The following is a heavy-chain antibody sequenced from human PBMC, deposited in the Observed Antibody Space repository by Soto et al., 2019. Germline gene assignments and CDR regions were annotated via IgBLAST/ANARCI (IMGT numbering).Heavy chain of an antibody. V-gene: IGHV3-23*01. Sequence: EVHLLDSGGGLVQPGGSLRLSCAASGFTFSNYAMSWVRQAPGKGLEWVSTITGSAGNTFYADSVKGRFTISRDNSKNTLYLQMNNLRAEDTAVYYCAKAVGSQPFDYWGQGTLVTVSS. CDR3: AKAVGSQPFDY. D-gene: IGHD1-26*01. CDR2: ITGSAGNT. CDR1: GFTFSNYA. J-gene: IGHJ4*02.